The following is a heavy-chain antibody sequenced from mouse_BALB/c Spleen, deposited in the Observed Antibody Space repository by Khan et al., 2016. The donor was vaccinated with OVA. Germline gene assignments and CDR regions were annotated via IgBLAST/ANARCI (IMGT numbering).Heavy chain of an antibody. CDR1: GYSFTSYY. V-gene: IGHV1-31*01. D-gene: IGHD1-1*01. CDR3: ARHGSNSWFAY. CDR2: IDPFNGGS. Sequence: VRLQQPGPELMKPGASVKISCKASGYSFTSYYIHWVKQSHGKTLEWIGYIDPFNGGSTYNQKFKVKATLTVDKSFSTAYMHLSSLTSEDSAVYYCARHGSNSWFAYWGQGTLVTVSA. J-gene: IGHJ3*01.